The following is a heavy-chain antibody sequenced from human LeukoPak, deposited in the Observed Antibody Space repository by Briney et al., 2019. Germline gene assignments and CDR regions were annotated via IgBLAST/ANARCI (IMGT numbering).Heavy chain of an antibody. CDR2: ISGSGGST. CDR3: AKSSLIFGYCSGTSCYLNDY. Sequence: GGSLRLSCAASGFTFSSYAMSWVRQAPGKGLEWVSAISGSGGSTYYADSVKGRFTISRDNSKNTLYLQMNSLRAEDTAVYYCAKSSLIFGYCSGTSCYLNDYWGQGTLVTVSS. J-gene: IGHJ4*02. CDR1: GFTFSSYA. V-gene: IGHV3-23*01. D-gene: IGHD2-2*01.